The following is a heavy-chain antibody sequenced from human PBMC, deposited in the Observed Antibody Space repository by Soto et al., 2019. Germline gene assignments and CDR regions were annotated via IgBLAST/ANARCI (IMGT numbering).Heavy chain of an antibody. D-gene: IGHD1-26*01. J-gene: IGHJ1*01. CDR3: ARRGLPSTIGGAAWAHLDH. CDR1: GYDFSSYP. CDR2: INVANGNT. Sequence: ASVKVSCKASGYDFSSYPINWVRQAPGQRPEWVGWINVANGNTQYSRKVQDRVTITRDTSATTVYMLLSSLRSEDTAVYFCARRGLPSTIGGAAWAHLDHRGQGSMVTVS. V-gene: IGHV1-3*01.